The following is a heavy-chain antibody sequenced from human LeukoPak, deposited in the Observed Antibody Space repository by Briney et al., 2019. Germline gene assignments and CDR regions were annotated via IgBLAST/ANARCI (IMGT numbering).Heavy chain of an antibody. CDR3: AKAPSPNPDEYFQH. D-gene: IGHD1-14*01. CDR1: GVTLSNYA. CDR2: ISSSGSGGNT. Sequence: GGSLRLSCVASGVTLSNYAMSWARQAPGKGLEWVSGISSSGSGGNTYYADSVKGRFTISRDNSKNTLYLQMNSLRAEDTAVYYCAKAPSPNPDEYFQHWGQGTLVTVSS. J-gene: IGHJ1*01. V-gene: IGHV3-23*01.